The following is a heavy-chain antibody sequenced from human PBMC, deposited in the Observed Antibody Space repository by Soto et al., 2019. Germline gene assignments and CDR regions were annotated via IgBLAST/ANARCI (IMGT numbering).Heavy chain of an antibody. V-gene: IGHV3-23*01. CDR2: ISGSGGST. J-gene: IGHJ4*02. CDR1: GFTFSSYA. CDR3: AKDRGYWRRTSCYGMENYLDA. Sequence: PGGSLRLSCAASGFTFSSYAMSWVRQAPGKGLEWVSAISGSGGSTYYADSVKGRFTISRDNSKNTLYLQMNSLRAEDTAIYYCAKDRGYWRRTSCYGMENYLDAWGQGTLVNVS. D-gene: IGHD2-2*01.